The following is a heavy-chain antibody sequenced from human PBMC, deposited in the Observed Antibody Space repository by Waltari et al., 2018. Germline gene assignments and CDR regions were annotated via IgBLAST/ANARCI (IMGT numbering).Heavy chain of an antibody. D-gene: IGHD3-10*01. CDR3: ARDGTYYGSGSYYSY. CDR1: GYSRA. Sequence: QVQLVQSGAEVKKPGASVTVSCKVSGYSRAIHWVRQAPGQRLEWMGWILAGNVKTEYSQKFRGRITFSRDTSASTDYMELSSLRSEDTAVYYCARDGTYYGSGSYYSYWGQGTLVTVSS. V-gene: IGHV1-3*01. J-gene: IGHJ4*02. CDR2: ILAGNVKT.